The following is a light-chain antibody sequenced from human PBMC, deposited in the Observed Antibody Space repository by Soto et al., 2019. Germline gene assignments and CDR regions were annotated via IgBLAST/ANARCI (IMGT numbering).Light chain of an antibody. V-gene: IGLV1-40*01. CDR1: SSNIGAGYD. Sequence: QSALTQPPSVSGAPGQRVTISCTGSSSNIGAGYDVHWYQQLPGTAPKLLIYGNNNRPSGVPDRFSGSKSGTSASLAITGLQAEDEADYYCQSYDSRLSGSVFGGGTQLTVL. CDR3: QSYDSRLSGSV. J-gene: IGLJ7*01. CDR2: GNN.